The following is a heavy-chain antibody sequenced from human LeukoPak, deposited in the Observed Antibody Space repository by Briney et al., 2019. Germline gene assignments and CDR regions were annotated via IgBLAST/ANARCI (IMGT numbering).Heavy chain of an antibody. D-gene: IGHD6-13*01. Sequence: GGSLRLSCAASGFTFSSYSMIWVRQAPGKGLEWVSSISSSSSYIYYADSVKGRFTISRDNAKNSLYLQMNSLRAEDTAVYYCARALAAAFDYWGQGTLVTVSS. V-gene: IGHV3-21*01. J-gene: IGHJ4*02. CDR2: ISSSSSYI. CDR1: GFTFSSYS. CDR3: ARALAAAFDY.